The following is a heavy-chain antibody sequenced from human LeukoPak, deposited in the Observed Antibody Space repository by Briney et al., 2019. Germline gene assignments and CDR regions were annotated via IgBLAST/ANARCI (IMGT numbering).Heavy chain of an antibody. Sequence: ASVKVSCKASGYTFTGYYMHWVRQAPGQGLEWMGRINPNGGGTNYAQKFQGRVTMTRDTSISTAYMELSRLRSDDTAVYYCAGDIVVVVAANTFDYWGQGTLVTVSS. CDR1: GYTFTGYY. J-gene: IGHJ4*02. CDR3: AGDIVVVVAANTFDY. D-gene: IGHD2-15*01. CDR2: INPNGGGT. V-gene: IGHV1-2*06.